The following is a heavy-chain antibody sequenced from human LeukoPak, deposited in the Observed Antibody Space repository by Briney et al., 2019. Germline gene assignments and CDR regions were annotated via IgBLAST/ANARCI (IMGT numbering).Heavy chain of an antibody. D-gene: IGHD5-18*01. V-gene: IGHV3-49*04. CDR1: GFTFGDHA. J-gene: IGHJ6*02. CDR3: ARGPIQLWIHNAMDV. Sequence: PGGSLRLSCTGSGFTFGDHAMSWVRQAPGTGLEWVGFIRSKAYRGTTEYAAAVKDRFTISRDDSASIAYLQMNSLRTEDTAVYYCARGPIQLWIHNAMDVWGQGTTVTVSS. CDR2: IRSKAYRGTT.